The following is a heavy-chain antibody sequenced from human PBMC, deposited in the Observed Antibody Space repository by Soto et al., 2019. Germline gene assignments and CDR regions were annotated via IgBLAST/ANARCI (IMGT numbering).Heavy chain of an antibody. J-gene: IGHJ4*02. D-gene: IGHD3-22*01. CDR2: IYYSGST. CDR3: AREDYYDSSGYHRIDY. Sequence: QVQLQESGPGLVKPSQTLSLTCTVSGGSISSGGYYWSWIRQHPGKGLEWIGYIYYSGSTYYNPSLKSRVTISVDTSKNQFSLKLSSVTAADTAVYYCAREDYYDSSGYHRIDYWGQGTLVTVSS. V-gene: IGHV4-31*03. CDR1: GGSISSGGYY.